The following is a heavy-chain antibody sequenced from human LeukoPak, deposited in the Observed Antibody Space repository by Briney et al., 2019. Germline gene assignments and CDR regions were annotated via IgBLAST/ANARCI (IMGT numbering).Heavy chain of an antibody. J-gene: IGHJ4*02. CDR1: GFTFSSYA. CDR2: ITGGGDTT. Sequence: GGSLRLSCAASGFTFSSYAMTWVRQAPGKGLEWVSSITGGGDTTYYADSVRGRFTISRDNSKNTLSVQMNSLRAEDTAVYYCAKQRSEVVVAATNYWGQGTMVTVSS. CDR3: AKQRSEVVVAATNY. V-gene: IGHV3-23*01. D-gene: IGHD2-15*01.